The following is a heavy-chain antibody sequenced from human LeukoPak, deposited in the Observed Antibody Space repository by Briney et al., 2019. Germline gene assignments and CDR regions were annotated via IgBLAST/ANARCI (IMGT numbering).Heavy chain of an antibody. D-gene: IGHD6-13*01. V-gene: IGHV4-59*08. Sequence: SETLSLTCTVSGGSISSYYWSWLRQPPGKGLEWIGNIYYSGTTNYNPSLKSRVTMSVDTSKNQFSLKLSSVTAADTAVYYCARHPTGYSTSWYVDWGQGTLVTVSS. CDR3: ARHPTGYSTSWYVD. CDR2: IYYSGTT. CDR1: GGSISSYY. J-gene: IGHJ4*02.